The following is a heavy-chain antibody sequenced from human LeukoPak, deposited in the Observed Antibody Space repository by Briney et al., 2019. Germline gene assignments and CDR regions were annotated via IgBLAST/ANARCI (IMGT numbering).Heavy chain of an antibody. CDR1: GFTFSSYG. J-gene: IGHJ3*02. Sequence: PGRSLRLSCAASGFTFSSYGMHWVRQAPGKGLEWVAVIWYDGSNKYYADSVKGRFTISRDNSKNTLYLQMNSLRAEDTAVYYCARGGSSGYNYNAFDIWGQGTMVTVSS. D-gene: IGHD3-22*01. V-gene: IGHV3-33*01. CDR3: ARGGSSGYNYNAFDI. CDR2: IWYDGSNK.